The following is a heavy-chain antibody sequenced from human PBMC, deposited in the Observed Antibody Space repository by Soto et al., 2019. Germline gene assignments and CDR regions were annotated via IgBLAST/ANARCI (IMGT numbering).Heavy chain of an antibody. CDR3: ARALILTGYYIHDAFDI. J-gene: IGHJ3*02. V-gene: IGHV4-61*01. Sequence: SETLSVTCTVSGGSVSSGSYYWSWIRQAPGKGLEWIGYIYYSGSTNYNPSLKSRVTISVDTSKNQFSLKLSSVTAADTAVYYCARALILTGYYIHDAFDIWGQGTMVTVSS. D-gene: IGHD3-9*01. CDR1: GGSVSSGSYY. CDR2: IYYSGST.